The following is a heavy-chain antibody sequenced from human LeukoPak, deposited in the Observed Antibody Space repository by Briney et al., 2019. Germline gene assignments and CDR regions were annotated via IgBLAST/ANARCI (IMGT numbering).Heavy chain of an antibody. CDR1: GGSTSIYY. CDR2: VDTSGST. D-gene: IGHD3-10*01. CDR3: GRGVLLWFGGDWFDP. J-gene: IGHJ5*02. Sequence: PSETLSLTCTVAGGSTSIYYWSWIRPPAGNGLEWVGRVDTSGSTNYNPSLKSRVTMSVATSKNQSSLNLSSVTAADTAVYYCGRGVLLWFGGDWFDPWGQGTLVTVSS. V-gene: IGHV4-4*07.